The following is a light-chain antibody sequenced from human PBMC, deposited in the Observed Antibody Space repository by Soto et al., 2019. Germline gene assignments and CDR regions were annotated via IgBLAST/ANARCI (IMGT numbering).Light chain of an antibody. Sequence: VLTQSPGTLSLSPGERATLSCRASQTVSSDYLAWYQQKPGQPPSLLIYGTSNRATGIPDRFSGSGSGTDFTLTISRLEPEDFAVYFCQPYVRTHYTFGQGTKVEIK. V-gene: IGKV3-20*01. J-gene: IGKJ2*01. CDR2: GTS. CDR3: QPYVRTHYT. CDR1: QTVSSDY.